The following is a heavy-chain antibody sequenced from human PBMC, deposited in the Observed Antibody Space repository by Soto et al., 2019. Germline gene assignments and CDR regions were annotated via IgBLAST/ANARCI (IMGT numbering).Heavy chain of an antibody. CDR1: GFTFSSSW. CDR2: IKCDGSEK. J-gene: IGHJ4*02. V-gene: IGHV3-7*03. CDR3: AKTIRGGYSSSWYYFDY. Sequence: GGSLRLSCAASGFTFSSSWMHWVCQAPAKGLEWVADIKCDGSEKYYVDSVKGRLTISRDNAKNSLYLQVNSLRAEDTTVYYCAKTIRGGYSSSWYYFDYWGQGTLVTVSS. D-gene: IGHD6-13*01.